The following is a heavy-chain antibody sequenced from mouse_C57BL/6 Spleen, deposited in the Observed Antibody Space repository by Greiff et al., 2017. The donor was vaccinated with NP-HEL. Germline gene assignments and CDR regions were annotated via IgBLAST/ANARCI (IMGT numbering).Heavy chain of an antibody. CDR2: IWSGGST. V-gene: IGHV2-4*01. CDR3: AKNNEAYYGSSLYWYFDV. Sequence: QVQLKESGPGLVQPSQSLSITCTVSGFSLTSYGVPWVRQPPGKGLEWLGVIWSGGSTDYNAAFISRLSISKDNSKSQVFCKMNSLQADDTAIYYCAKNNEAYYGSSLYWYFDVWGTGTTVTVSS. D-gene: IGHD1-1*01. J-gene: IGHJ1*03. CDR1: GFSLTSYG.